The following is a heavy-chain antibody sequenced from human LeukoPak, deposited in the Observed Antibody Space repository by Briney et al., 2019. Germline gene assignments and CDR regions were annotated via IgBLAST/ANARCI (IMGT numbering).Heavy chain of an antibody. J-gene: IGHJ4*02. Sequence: GESLKISCKGSGYSFTSYRNGWVRQMPGKGLEWMGSIYPGDSDTRYSPSFQGQVTISADKSNSTAYLQWSSLKASDTAMYYCARHDYGDYRVDYWGQGTLVTVSS. CDR3: ARHDYGDYRVDY. V-gene: IGHV5-51*01. CDR2: IYPGDSDT. D-gene: IGHD4-17*01. CDR1: GYSFTSYR.